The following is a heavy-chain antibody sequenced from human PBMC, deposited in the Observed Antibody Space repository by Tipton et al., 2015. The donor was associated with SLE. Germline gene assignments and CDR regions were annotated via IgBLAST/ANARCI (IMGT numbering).Heavy chain of an antibody. V-gene: IGHV3-21*01. CDR2: ISSSSSYI. J-gene: IGHJ5*02. D-gene: IGHD2-15*01. CDR1: GFTFSSYS. CDR3: ARVQQWAVVVDDWFDP. Sequence: GSLRLSCAASGFTFSSYSMNWVRQAPGKGLEWVSSISSSSSYIYYADSVKGRFTISRDNAKNSLYLQMNSLRAEDTAVYYCARVQQWAVVVDDWFDPWGQGTLVTVSS.